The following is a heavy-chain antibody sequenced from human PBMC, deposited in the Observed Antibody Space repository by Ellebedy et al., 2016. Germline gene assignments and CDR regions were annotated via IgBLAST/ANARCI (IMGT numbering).Heavy chain of an antibody. Sequence: GESLKISXAASGFSLSNYDMHWVRQATGKGLEWVAVIGTAADAYYPGSVKGRFTISRDDSKNTLHLQLNSLRVEDTAVYYCARASKWDAFDVWGRGTTVTVSS. CDR3: ARASKWDAFDV. CDR1: GFSLSNYD. J-gene: IGHJ3*01. V-gene: IGHV3-13*01. CDR2: IGTAADA. D-gene: IGHD1-26*01.